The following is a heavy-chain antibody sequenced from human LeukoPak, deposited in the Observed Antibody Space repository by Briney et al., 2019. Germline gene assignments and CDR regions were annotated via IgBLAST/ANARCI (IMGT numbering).Heavy chain of an antibody. V-gene: IGHV3-21*01. J-gene: IGHJ6*03. CDR2: ISSSSSYI. CDR1: GFTFSTFA. D-gene: IGHD6-13*01. CDR3: AREGYSSSWDNYYYYYMDV. Sequence: GGSLRLSCAASGFTFSTFAMIWVRQPPGKGLEWVSSISSSSSYIYYADSVKGRFTISRDNAKNSLYLQMNSLRAEDTAVYYCAREGYSSSWDNYYYYYMDVWGKGTTVTVSS.